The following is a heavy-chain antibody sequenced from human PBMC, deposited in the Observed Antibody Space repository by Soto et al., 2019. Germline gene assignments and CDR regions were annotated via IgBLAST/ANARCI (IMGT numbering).Heavy chain of an antibody. Sequence: GGSLRLSCAASRFTFSTYAMTLVRQAPGKGLEWVSGLSDSGISIYYADSVKDRLTISRDNSKNTLYLQIHTLRAEDTAVYYCAKVSSSWYAGFFDLWGQGTLVTVSS. J-gene: IGHJ4*02. D-gene: IGHD6-13*01. CDR2: LSDSGISI. V-gene: IGHV3-23*01. CDR1: RFTFSTYA. CDR3: AKVSSSWYAGFFDL.